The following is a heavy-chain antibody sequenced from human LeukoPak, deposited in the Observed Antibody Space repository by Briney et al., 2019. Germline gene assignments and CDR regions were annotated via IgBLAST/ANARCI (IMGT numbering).Heavy chain of an antibody. V-gene: IGHV1-69*13. CDR1: GYTFTSYY. CDR2: IIPIFGTA. D-gene: IGHD3-22*01. Sequence: ASVKVSCKASGYTFTSYYMHWVRQAPGQGLEWMGGIIPIFGTANYAQKFQGRVTITADESTSTAYMELSSLRSEDTAVYYCARAPYYYDSSGYFSGWYFDYWGQGTLVTVSS. J-gene: IGHJ4*02. CDR3: ARAPYYYDSSGYFSGWYFDY.